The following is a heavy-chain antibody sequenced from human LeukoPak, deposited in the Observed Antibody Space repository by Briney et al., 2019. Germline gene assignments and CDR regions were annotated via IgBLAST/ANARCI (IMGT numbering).Heavy chain of an antibody. Sequence: SETLSLTCTVSGASISSYYWSWIRQPPGKGLEWIGYFSYSGSTKYNPSLKSRVTISVDTSRNQFSLKLSSVTAADTAVYYCARAPNWNDRFDIWGQGTMVTVSS. D-gene: IGHD1-1*01. CDR1: GASISSYY. CDR2: FSYSGST. CDR3: ARAPNWNDRFDI. J-gene: IGHJ3*02. V-gene: IGHV4-59*12.